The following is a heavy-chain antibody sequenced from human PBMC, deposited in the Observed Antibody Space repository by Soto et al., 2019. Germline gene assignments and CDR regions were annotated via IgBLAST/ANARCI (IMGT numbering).Heavy chain of an antibody. D-gene: IGHD2-21*02. CDR3: ARGGHVVVVTAAFDY. CDR2: VNPSGGHT. J-gene: IGHJ4*02. CDR1: GDTFTNYY. Sequence: QVQLMQSGAEVKKPGASVKVSCKASGDTFTNYYIHWVRQAPGQGLEWMGTVNPSGGHTTYSQNFLGRVTXTXXXSXCTLYMELTSLTSDDTAVYYCARGGHVVVVTAAFDYWGQGTLVTVSS. V-gene: IGHV1-46*01.